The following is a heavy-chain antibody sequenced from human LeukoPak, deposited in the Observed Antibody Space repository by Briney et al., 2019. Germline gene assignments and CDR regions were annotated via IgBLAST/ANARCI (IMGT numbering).Heavy chain of an antibody. CDR3: GGMYGGNYYVFSY. CDR2: IYTSGST. CDR1: GGSISSYY. Sequence: SETLSLTCTLSGGSISSYYWSWIRQPAGKGLEWIGRIYTSGSTNYNPSLKSRVTMSVDTSKNQFSLKLSSVTAADTAVYYCGGMYGGNYYVFSYWGREPLVTVSS. V-gene: IGHV4-4*07. J-gene: IGHJ4*02. D-gene: IGHD1-26*01.